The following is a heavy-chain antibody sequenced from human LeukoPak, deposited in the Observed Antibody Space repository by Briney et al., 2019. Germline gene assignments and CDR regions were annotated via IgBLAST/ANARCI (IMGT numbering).Heavy chain of an antibody. D-gene: IGHD3-22*01. V-gene: IGHV6-1*01. J-gene: IGHJ5*02. CDR2: TYYRSKWYN. CDR1: GDSVSSNSAA. CDR3: ARGDYYDSSGYALYNWFDP. Sequence: SQTLSLTCAISGDSVSSNSAAWNWIRQSPSRGLEWLGRTYYRSKWYNDYAVSVKSRITINPDTSKNQFSLQLNSVTPEDTAVYYCARGDYYDSSGYALYNWFDPWGQGTLVTVSS.